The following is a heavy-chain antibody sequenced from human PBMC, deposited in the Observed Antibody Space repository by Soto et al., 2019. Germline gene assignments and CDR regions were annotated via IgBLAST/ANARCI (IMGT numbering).Heavy chain of an antibody. CDR3: VRQGGGGRSFDY. CDR2: VYYSGST. V-gene: IGHV4-39*01. CDR1: GGSITSSNYQ. J-gene: IGHJ4*02. Sequence: QLQLQESGPGLVKPSETLSLTCAVSGGSITSSNYQWAWIRQPPGKGLEWIGTVYYSGSTLYNPSLMSRITMLADPSTNQYSLKLRSVSAADTAVYYCVRQGGGGRSFDYWGQGTLVTVSS. D-gene: IGHD2-15*01.